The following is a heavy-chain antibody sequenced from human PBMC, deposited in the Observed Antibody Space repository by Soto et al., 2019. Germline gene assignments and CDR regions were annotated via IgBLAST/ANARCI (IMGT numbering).Heavy chain of an antibody. CDR2: INAGNGNT. Sequence: QVQFVQSGAEVKKPGASVKVSCKASGYTFTSYGIHWVRQAPGQRLEWMGWINAGNGNTKYSQNFQGRVTITRDTSASTVYMELSSLRSEDTAVYYCARILGGDYWGPGTLVTVSS. J-gene: IGHJ4*02. CDR1: GYTFTSYG. D-gene: IGHD3-16*01. V-gene: IGHV1-3*01. CDR3: ARILGGDY.